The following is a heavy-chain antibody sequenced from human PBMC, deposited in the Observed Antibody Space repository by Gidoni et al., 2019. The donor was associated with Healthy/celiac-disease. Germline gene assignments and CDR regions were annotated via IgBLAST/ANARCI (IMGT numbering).Heavy chain of an antibody. V-gene: IGHV4-59*01. Sequence: QVQLQESGPGLVKPSETLSLTCTVSGGSISSYHWSWIRQPPGKGLEWIGYIYYSGSTNYNPSLKSRVTISVDTSKNQFSLKLSSVTAADTAVYYCARVKGYYDSSDNRAPNYFDYWGQGTLVTVSS. CDR1: GGSISSYH. CDR2: IYYSGST. J-gene: IGHJ4*02. D-gene: IGHD3-22*01. CDR3: ARVKGYYDSSDNRAPNYFDY.